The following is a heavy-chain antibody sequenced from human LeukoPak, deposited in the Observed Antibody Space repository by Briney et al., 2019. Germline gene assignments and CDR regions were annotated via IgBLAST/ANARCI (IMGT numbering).Heavy chain of an antibody. V-gene: IGHV3-7*01. J-gene: IGHJ4*02. CDR3: ARDRGWLQGGDFDY. Sequence: GGSLRLSCAASGFTFSSHWMSWVRQAPGKGLEWVANIKQDGSEKYYVDSVKGRFTISRDNAKNSLYLQMNSLRAEDTAVYYCARDRGWLQGGDFDYWGQGTLVTVSS. CDR2: IKQDGSEK. CDR1: GFTFSSHW. D-gene: IGHD5-24*01.